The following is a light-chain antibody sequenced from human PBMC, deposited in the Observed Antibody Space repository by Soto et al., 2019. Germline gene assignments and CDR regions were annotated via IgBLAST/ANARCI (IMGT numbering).Light chain of an antibody. CDR1: QSVSIN. CDR3: QQYNNWPIT. V-gene: IGKV3-15*01. CDR2: SAS. J-gene: IGKJ5*01. Sequence: EILMTQSPATLSVSPGERATLSCRASQSVSINVAWYQQKPGQAPRLVIFSASTRATGTPDRFSGSGSGTEFTLTISSLQSEDFAVYSCQQYNNWPITFGQGTRLEI.